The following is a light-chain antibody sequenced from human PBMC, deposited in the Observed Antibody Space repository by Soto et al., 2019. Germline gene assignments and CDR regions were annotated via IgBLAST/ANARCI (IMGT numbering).Light chain of an antibody. V-gene: IGKV3-15*01. CDR1: QNIYYN. CDR3: LQYHNLWA. J-gene: IGKJ1*01. Sequence: ILMTQSPATVSVSPGESATLSCRASQNIYYNVAWYQHRPGQAPRLLIYRASTRAPGVPARFSGSGSGTEFTLTISRLQPEDFTVYSFLQYHNLWAFVQGTKVEI. CDR2: RAS.